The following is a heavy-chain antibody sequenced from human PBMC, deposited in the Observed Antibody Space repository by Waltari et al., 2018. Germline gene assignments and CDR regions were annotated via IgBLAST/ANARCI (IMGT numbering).Heavy chain of an antibody. J-gene: IGHJ4*02. CDR1: GYPFLNYY. V-gene: IGHV1-69-2*01. CDR2: LDLENSEL. CDR3: AAEGPYGLY. D-gene: IGHD4-17*01. Sequence: EVNLVQSGAEVKKPGATVNISCAASGYPFLNYYIHWIQQAPGKGLEWMGRLDLENSELIYEERFQGRITITADTTINTAFMELTALRLDDTAFYYCAAEGPYGLYWGQGTLVTVSS.